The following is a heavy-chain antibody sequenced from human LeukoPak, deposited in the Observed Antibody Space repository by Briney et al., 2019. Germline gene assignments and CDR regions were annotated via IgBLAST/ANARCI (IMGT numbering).Heavy chain of an antibody. V-gene: IGHV3-30-3*01. CDR2: ISYDGSNK. Sequence: PGRSLRLSCAASGFTFSSYAMHWVRQAPGKGLEWVAVISYDGSNKYYADSVKGRFTISRDNSKNTLYLQMNSLRAEDTAVYYCARDRYGSGSYYFDYWGQGTLVTVSS. CDR1: GFTFSSYA. CDR3: ARDRYGSGSYYFDY. D-gene: IGHD3-10*01. J-gene: IGHJ4*02.